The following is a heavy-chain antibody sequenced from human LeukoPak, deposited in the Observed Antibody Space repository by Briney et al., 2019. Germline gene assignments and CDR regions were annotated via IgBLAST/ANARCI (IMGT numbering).Heavy chain of an antibody. D-gene: IGHD3-22*01. CDR1: GGSFSGYY. Sequence: SETLSLTCAVYGGSFSGYYWSWIRQPPGKGLEWIGEINHSGSTNYNPSLKSRVTISVDTSKNQFSLKLSSVTAADTAVYYCASHAYYYDSSGYYGGDYWGQGTLVTVS. J-gene: IGHJ4*02. CDR3: ASHAYYYDSSGYYGGDY. V-gene: IGHV4-34*01. CDR2: INHSGST.